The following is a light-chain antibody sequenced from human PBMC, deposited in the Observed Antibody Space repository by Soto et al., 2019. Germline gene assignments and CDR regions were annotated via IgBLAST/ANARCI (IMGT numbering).Light chain of an antibody. CDR2: AVS. CDR3: ISYTSSSTLV. V-gene: IGLV2-14*01. Sequence: QSALTQPASVSGSPGQSITISCTGASSDVGAYNYVSWYQQHPGKAPKLMIYAVSNRPSGVSNRFSGSKSGNTASLTISGLQAEDEADYYCISYTSSSTLVFGGGTKLTVL. J-gene: IGLJ2*01. CDR1: SSDVGAYNY.